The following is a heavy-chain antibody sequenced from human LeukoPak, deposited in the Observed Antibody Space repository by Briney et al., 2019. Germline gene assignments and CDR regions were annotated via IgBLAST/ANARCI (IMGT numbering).Heavy chain of an antibody. V-gene: IGHV3-7*01. CDR1: GFTFSSFW. CDR2: IKPDGSEK. CDR3: TRNTVSAAGDD. D-gene: IGHD6-13*01. Sequence: PGRSLRLSCAASGFTFSSFWMTWVRQAPGKGLEWVANIKPDGSEKSYVDSVKGRFTVSRDNAKNSLYLHMNSLTAEDTALYFCTRNTVSAAGDDWGQGTLVTVSS. J-gene: IGHJ4*02.